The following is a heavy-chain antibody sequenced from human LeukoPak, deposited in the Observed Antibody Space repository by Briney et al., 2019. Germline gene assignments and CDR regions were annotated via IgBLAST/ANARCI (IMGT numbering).Heavy chain of an antibody. D-gene: IGHD3-3*01. CDR2: IWYDGSNK. Sequence: GRSLRLSCAASGFTFSSYGMHWVRQAPGKGLEWVAVIWYDGSNKYYADSVKGRFTISRDNSKNTLYLQMNSLRAEDTAVYYCARDMNPYYDFWSGHKGFDYWGQGTLVTVSS. CDR1: GFTFSSYG. V-gene: IGHV3-33*01. J-gene: IGHJ4*02. CDR3: ARDMNPYYDFWSGHKGFDY.